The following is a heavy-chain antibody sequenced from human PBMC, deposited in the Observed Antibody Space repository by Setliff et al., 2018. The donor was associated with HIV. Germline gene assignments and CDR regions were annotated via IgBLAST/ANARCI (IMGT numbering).Heavy chain of an antibody. J-gene: IGHJ6*03. CDR1: GFTFSSYA. Sequence: GGSLRLSCAASGFTFSSYAMSWVRQAPGKGLEWVSAISGSGGSTYYADSVKGRFTISRDNSKNTLYLQMNSLRAEDTAVYYCAKEEYYYDSSGYFPYYYYYYMDVWGKGTTVTVSS. V-gene: IGHV3-23*01. D-gene: IGHD3-22*01. CDR2: ISGSGGST. CDR3: AKEEYYYDSSGYFPYYYYYYMDV.